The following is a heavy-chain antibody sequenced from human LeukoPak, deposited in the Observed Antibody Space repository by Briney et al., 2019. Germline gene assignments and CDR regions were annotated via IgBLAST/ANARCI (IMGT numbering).Heavy chain of an antibody. CDR1: GYTFTSYY. J-gene: IGHJ4*02. V-gene: IGHV1-46*01. Sequence: ASVMVSCKASGYTFTSYYMHWVRQAPGQGLEWMGIINPSGGSTSYAQKFQGRVTMTRDMSTSTVYMELSSLRSEDTAVYYCARDFYGGNSAFDYWGQGTLVTVSS. D-gene: IGHD4-23*01. CDR3: ARDFYGGNSAFDY. CDR2: INPSGGST.